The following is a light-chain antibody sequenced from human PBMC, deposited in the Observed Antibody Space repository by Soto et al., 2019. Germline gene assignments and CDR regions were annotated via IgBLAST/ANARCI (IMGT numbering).Light chain of an antibody. Sequence: DIQMTQSPSTLSAAVGDRVTIACRASQSISNWLAWYQQKPGKAPKLLIYQASNLETGVPSRFSGSGSGTEFTLTISNLQPDDFATYYCHQYNKTFGEATKVEFK. V-gene: IGKV1-5*03. CDR3: HQYNKT. CDR1: QSISNW. J-gene: IGKJ1*01. CDR2: QAS.